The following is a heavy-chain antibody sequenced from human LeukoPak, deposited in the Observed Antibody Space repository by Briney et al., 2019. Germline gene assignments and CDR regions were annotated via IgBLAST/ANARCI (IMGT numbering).Heavy chain of an antibody. CDR1: GFTYSKYA. V-gene: IGHV3-23*01. Sequence: GGSLRLSCAASGFTYSKYAMGWLRQAPRKGLEWVSSMSGSGGSTYYADSVKGRFTISRDNSKNTLYLQMNNLRAEDTALYYCAKNQGQSLVSVDYWGQGTLVTVSS. CDR2: MSGSGGST. D-gene: IGHD6-19*01. J-gene: IGHJ4*02. CDR3: AKNQGQSLVSVDY.